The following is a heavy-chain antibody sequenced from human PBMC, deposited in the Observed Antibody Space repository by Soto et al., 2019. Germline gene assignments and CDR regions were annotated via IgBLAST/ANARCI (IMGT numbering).Heavy chain of an antibody. D-gene: IGHD6-13*01. J-gene: IGHJ4*02. Sequence: ASVKVSCKASGYTFTSYDINWVRQATGQGLEWMGWISAYNGNTDYAQKLQGRVTMTTDTSTSTAYMELRSLRSDDTAVYYCAAGGYSSSEYYFDYWGQGTLVTVSS. CDR3: AAGGYSSSEYYFDY. CDR2: ISAYNGNT. V-gene: IGHV1-18*01. CDR1: GYTFTSYD.